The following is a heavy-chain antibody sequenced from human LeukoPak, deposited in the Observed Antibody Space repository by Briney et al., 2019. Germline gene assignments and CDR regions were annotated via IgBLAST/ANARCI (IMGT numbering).Heavy chain of an antibody. Sequence: GRSLRLSCAASGFTVSSIYMSWVRQAPGKGLEWVSIIYRGGSTYYADSVKGRFAVSRDNSKNTLYLQMNSLRADDTAVSGGSLGSGPSSDCCPLDYWGQGTLVTVSS. CDR3: SLGSGPSSDCCPLDY. V-gene: IGHV3-53*01. J-gene: IGHJ4*02. CDR2: IYRGGST. D-gene: IGHD2-15*01. CDR1: GFTVSSIY.